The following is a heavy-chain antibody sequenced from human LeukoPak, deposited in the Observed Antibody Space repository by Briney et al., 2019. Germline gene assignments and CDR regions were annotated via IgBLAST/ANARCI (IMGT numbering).Heavy chain of an antibody. V-gene: IGHV3-9*01. D-gene: IGHD6-6*01. J-gene: IGHJ4*02. CDR3: AKGRSSSGPFDY. CDR1: GFTFDDYA. Sequence: SLRLSCAASGFTFDDYAMHWVRQAPGKGLEWVSGISWNSGSIGYADSVKGRFTISRDNAKNSLYLQMNSLIAEDTALYYCAKGRSSSGPFDYWGQGTLVTVSS. CDR2: ISWNSGSI.